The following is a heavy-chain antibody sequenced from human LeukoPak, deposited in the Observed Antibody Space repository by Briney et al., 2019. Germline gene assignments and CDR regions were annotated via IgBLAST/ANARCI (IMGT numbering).Heavy chain of an antibody. V-gene: IGHV3-7*01. J-gene: IGHJ4*02. Sequence: GGSLRLSCAASGFTFSNYWMNWVRQAPGKGLEWVANIKQDGSEKYYVDSVKGRFTISGDNAKNSLNLQMNSLRAGDTAVYYCARSYSTSSKIFDYWGQGTLVTVSS. CDR2: IKQDGSEK. D-gene: IGHD6-6*01. CDR1: GFTFSNYW. CDR3: ARSYSTSSKIFDY.